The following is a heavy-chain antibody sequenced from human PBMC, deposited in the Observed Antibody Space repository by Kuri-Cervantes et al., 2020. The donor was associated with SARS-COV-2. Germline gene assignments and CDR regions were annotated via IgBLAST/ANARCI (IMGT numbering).Heavy chain of an antibody. CDR2: INHSGST. CDR3: ARGRPVTTFYRTSYFDY. Sequence: GSLRLSCAVYGGSFSGYYWSWIRQPPGKGLEWIGEINHSGSTNYNPSLKSRVTISVDTSKNQFSLKLSSVTAADTAVYCCARGRPVTTFYRTSYFDYWGQGTLVTVSS. CDR1: GGSFSGYY. V-gene: IGHV4-34*01. D-gene: IGHD4-17*01. J-gene: IGHJ4*02.